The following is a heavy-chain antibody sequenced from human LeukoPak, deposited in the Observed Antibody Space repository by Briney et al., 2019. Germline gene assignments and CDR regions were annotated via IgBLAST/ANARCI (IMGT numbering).Heavy chain of an antibody. D-gene: IGHD5-18*01. CDR2: INHSGST. CDR3: ARVNTAMAEFDY. Sequence: SETLSLTCAVYGGSFSGYCWSWIRQPPGKGLEWIGEINHSGSTNYNPSLKSRVTISVDTSKNQFSLKLSSVTAADTAVYYCARVNTAMAEFDYWGHGTLVTVSS. V-gene: IGHV4-34*01. J-gene: IGHJ4*01. CDR1: GGSFSGYC.